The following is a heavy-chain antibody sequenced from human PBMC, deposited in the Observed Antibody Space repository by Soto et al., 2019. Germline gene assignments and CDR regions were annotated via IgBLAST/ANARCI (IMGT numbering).Heavy chain of an antibody. CDR2: IYPGDSDT. D-gene: IGHD6-6*01. J-gene: IGHJ4*02. Sequence: PGESLKISGKGSGYSFTSYWIGWVRQMPGKGLEWMGIIYPGDSDTRYSPSFQGQVTISADKTISTAYLQWSSLKASDTAMYYCARPRGSSSSGSSYYLDYWGQGTLVTVSS. CDR3: ARPRGSSSSGSSYYLDY. V-gene: IGHV5-51*01. CDR1: GYSFTSYW.